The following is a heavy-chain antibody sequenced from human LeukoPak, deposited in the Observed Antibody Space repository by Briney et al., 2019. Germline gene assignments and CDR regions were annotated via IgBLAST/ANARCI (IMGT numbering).Heavy chain of an antibody. V-gene: IGHV4-61*02. CDR1: GGSISSGSYY. CDR3: ARDLYDYYFDY. Sequence: PSETLSLTCTVSGGSISSGSYYWSWIRQPAGKGLEWIGRIYTSGSTNYNPSLKSRVTISVDTSKNQFPLKLSSVTAADTAVYYCARDLYDYYFDYWGQGTLSPSPQ. J-gene: IGHJ4*02. CDR2: IYTSGST. D-gene: IGHD2-8*01.